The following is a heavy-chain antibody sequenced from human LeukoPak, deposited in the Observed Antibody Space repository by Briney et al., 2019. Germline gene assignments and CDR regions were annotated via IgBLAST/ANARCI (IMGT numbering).Heavy chain of an antibody. D-gene: IGHD3-3*01. V-gene: IGHV3-30*03. CDR2: ISYDGSNK. CDR1: GFTFSSYG. CDR3: ARTYDFGRGPPGDAFDN. Sequence: GGSLRLSCAASGFTFSSYGMHWVRQAPGKGLEWVAVISYDGSNKYYADSVKGRFTISRDNSKNTVFLEMNSLRAEDTAVYYCARTYDFGRGPPGDAFDNWGPGTWVIVSS. J-gene: IGHJ3*02.